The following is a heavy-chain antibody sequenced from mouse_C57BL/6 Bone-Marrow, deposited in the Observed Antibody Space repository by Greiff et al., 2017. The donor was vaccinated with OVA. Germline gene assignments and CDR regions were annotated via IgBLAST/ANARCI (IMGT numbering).Heavy chain of an antibody. D-gene: IGHD2-1*01. Sequence: EVKLLESGGDLVKPGGSLKLSCAASGFTFSSYGMSWVRQTPDKRLEWVATISRCGSYTYYPDSVKGRFTISRDNAKNTLYLQMRSLKSEDTAMYYCARQSYVNYESWGKGTTLTVAS. CDR3: ARQSYVNYES. V-gene: IGHV5-6*01. CDR1: GFTFSSYG. J-gene: IGHJ2*01. CDR2: ISRCGSYT.